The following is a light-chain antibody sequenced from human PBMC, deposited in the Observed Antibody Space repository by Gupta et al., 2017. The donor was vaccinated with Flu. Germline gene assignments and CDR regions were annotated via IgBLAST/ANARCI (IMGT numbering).Light chain of an antibody. Sequence: RVTIPCSGSSANVGSNFVDWYQQAPRPAPNLLMYNDNQRPSGVPDRFSGSKSGTSASLAINGLQAEDEGVYYCAAWDDTLGGGVFGGGTKLTVL. V-gene: IGLV1-47*02. J-gene: IGLJ3*02. CDR3: AAWDDTLGGGV. CDR2: NDN. CDR1: SANVGSNF.